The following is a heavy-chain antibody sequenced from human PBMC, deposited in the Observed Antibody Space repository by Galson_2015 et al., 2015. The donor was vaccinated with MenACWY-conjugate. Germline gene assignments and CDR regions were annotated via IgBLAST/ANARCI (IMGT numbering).Heavy chain of an antibody. CDR1: GFTFNNYW. CDR3: ARDNNWSFDS. Sequence: SLRLSCAASGFTFNNYWMHWVPQPPGKGLEWISYIKADGSFSNYADSVKGRFTISTDNAKNMVYLQMDGLGDEDTAVYFCARDNNWSFDSWGQGTLVTVSS. V-gene: IGHV3-74*01. D-gene: IGHD1-1*01. J-gene: IGHJ4*02. CDR2: IKADGSFS.